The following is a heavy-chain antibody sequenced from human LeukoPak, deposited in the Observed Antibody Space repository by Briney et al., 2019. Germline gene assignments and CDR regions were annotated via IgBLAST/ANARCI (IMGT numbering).Heavy chain of an antibody. D-gene: IGHD1-14*01. CDR3: ARGPYPRNYYYYYGMDV. CDR2: IYYGGST. J-gene: IGHJ6*02. CDR1: GGSISSSGYY. Sequence: SETLSLTCTVSGGSISSSGYYWGWIRQPPGKGLEWIGSIYYGGSTYYKSSLKSRVTISVDTSKNQFSLKLSSVTAADTAVYYCARGPYPRNYYYYYGMDVWGQGTTVTVSS. V-gene: IGHV4-39*01.